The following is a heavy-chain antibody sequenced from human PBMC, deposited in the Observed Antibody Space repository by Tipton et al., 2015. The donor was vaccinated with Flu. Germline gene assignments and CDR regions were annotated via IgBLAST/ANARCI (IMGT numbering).Heavy chain of an antibody. J-gene: IGHJ5*02. CDR2: INHGGTT. V-gene: IGHV4-34*01. CDR1: GGSFSGHY. D-gene: IGHD4-11*01. Sequence: GLVKPSETLSLTCAVYGGSFSGHYWTWIRQPPGKWLEWIGEINHGGTTNYNVSLKSRVTISVDASKNQFTLKLSPVTAADTAVYYCARRDYSNYVSDPKSWLDPWGQGILVNVSS. CDR3: ARRDYSNYVSDPKSWLDP.